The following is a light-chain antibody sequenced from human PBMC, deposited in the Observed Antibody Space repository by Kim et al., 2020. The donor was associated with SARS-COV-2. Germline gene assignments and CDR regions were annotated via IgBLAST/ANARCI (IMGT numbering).Light chain of an antibody. CDR3: QTWGTGIRV. Sequence: SVKLTCTLSSGHSSYDIAWHQQRPEKGPRYLMKLNSDGSHSKGDGIPDRFSGSSSGAERYLTISSLQSEDEADYYCQTWGTGIRVFGGGTQLTVL. CDR1: SGHSSYD. V-gene: IGLV4-69*01. CDR2: LNSDGSH. J-gene: IGLJ3*02.